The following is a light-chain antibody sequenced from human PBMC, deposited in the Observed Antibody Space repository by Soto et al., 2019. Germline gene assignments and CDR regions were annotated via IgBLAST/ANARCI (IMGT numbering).Light chain of an antibody. CDR3: QVWDSSSDLVV. V-gene: IGLV3-21*02. CDR1: NIGSKN. J-gene: IGLJ2*01. Sequence: SYELTQPPSVSVAPGQTARITCGGNNIGSKNVHWYQQKPGQAPVLVVYDDSDRPSGIPERFSGSNSGNTATLIISRVEAGDEADYYCQVWDSSSDLVVFGGGTKVTVL. CDR2: DDS.